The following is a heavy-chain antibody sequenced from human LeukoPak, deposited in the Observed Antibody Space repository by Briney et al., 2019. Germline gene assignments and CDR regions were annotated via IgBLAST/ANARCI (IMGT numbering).Heavy chain of an antibody. V-gene: IGHV4-34*01. J-gene: IGHJ4*02. CDR3: ARGPSVVVPAAPDY. D-gene: IGHD2-2*01. CDR2: INHSGST. CDR1: GGSFSGYY. Sequence: SETLSLACAVYGGSFSGYYWSWIRQPPGKGLEWIGEINHSGSTNYNPSLKSRVTISVDTSKNQFSLKLSSVTAADTAVYYCARGPSVVVPAAPDYWGQGTLVTVSS.